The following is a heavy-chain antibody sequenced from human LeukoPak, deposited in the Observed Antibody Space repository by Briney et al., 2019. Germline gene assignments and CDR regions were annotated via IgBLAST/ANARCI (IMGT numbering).Heavy chain of an antibody. CDR1: GFTFSSYT. D-gene: IGHD3-3*01. CDR3: ARGDDFWGERNAFDI. Sequence: PGGSLRLSCATSGFTFSSYTMNWVRQAPGKGLEWVSSISTTSLHIYYADSVKGRFTISRDNARSSVSLQMNSLRAEDTAVYYCARGDDFWGERNAFDIWGQGTMVTVSS. J-gene: IGHJ3*02. V-gene: IGHV3-21*01. CDR2: ISTTSLHI.